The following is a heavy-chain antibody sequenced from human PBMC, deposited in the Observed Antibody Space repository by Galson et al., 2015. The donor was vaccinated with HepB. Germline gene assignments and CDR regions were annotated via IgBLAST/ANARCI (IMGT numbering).Heavy chain of an antibody. J-gene: IGHJ4*02. CDR3: ARTLRFLEWLLLPGGWYYFDF. V-gene: IGHV1-3*01. D-gene: IGHD3-3*01. CDR1: GYTFTSYA. CDR2: INAGNGNT. Sequence: SVKVSCKASGYTFTSYAMHWVRQAPGQRLEWMGWINAGNGNTKYSQKFQGRVTITRETSASTAYMELSRLRSEDTAVYYCARTLRFLEWLLLPGGWYYFDFWGQGTLVTVSS.